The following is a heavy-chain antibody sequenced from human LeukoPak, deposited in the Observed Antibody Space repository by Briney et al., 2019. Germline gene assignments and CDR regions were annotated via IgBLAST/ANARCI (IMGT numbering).Heavy chain of an antibody. J-gene: IGHJ3*02. V-gene: IGHV3-33*01. CDR3: ARAYSSGSGVETFDI. Sequence: GGSLRLSCAASGFSLGGYGMHWVRQAPGKGLEWVAVIWYDGSDKYYGDSVKGRFSVSRDNSENRLYLQMSGLRAEDTAVYYCARAYSSGSGVETFDIWGQGTMVTVSS. D-gene: IGHD6-19*01. CDR2: IWYDGSDK. CDR1: GFSLGGYG.